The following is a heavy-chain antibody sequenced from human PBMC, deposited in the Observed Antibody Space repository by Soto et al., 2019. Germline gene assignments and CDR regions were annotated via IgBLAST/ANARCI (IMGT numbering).Heavy chain of an antibody. J-gene: IGHJ6*02. CDR3: ARDPFLRYFDWFRAPSYGMDV. Sequence: GASVKVSCKASGYTFTSYGISWVRQAPGQGLEWMGWISAYNGNTNYAQKLQGRVTMTTDTSTSTAYMKLRSLRSDDTAVYYCARDPFLRYFDWFRAPSYGMDVWGQGTTVTVSS. CDR2: ISAYNGNT. CDR1: GYTFTSYG. D-gene: IGHD3-9*01. V-gene: IGHV1-18*01.